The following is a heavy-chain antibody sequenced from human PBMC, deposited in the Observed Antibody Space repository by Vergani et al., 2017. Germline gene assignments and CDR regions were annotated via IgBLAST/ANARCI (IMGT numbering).Heavy chain of an antibody. CDR3: ARLFRTGWYYNAFDI. V-gene: IGHV4-39*01. CDR1: GASLSSGSYY. CDR2: ILYSGST. D-gene: IGHD6-19*01. J-gene: IGHJ3*02. Sequence: QLQLQESGPRLVKPSETLSLTCTVPGASLSSGSYYWGWLRRPPGKGVGGIVSILYSGSTYHNPSLKIRVTRSLHTSKNHFSLKLSSVTAADTAVYYCARLFRTGWYYNAFDIWGQGTMVTVSS.